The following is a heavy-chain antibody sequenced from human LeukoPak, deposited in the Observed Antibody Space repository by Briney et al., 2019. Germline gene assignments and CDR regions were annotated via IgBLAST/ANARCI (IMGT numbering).Heavy chain of an antibody. CDR3: ARLYYGSGTVEY. J-gene: IGHJ4*02. Sequence: GESLKISCKGSGYRFSSYWIVWVRQMPGKGLEWMGIIYPSDSDTRYSPTFQGQVTMSADNFISTAYLQWSSLKASDTAMYFCARLYYGSGTVEYWGQGTLVTVSS. CDR2: IYPSDSDT. D-gene: IGHD3-10*01. V-gene: IGHV5-51*01. CDR1: GYRFSSYW.